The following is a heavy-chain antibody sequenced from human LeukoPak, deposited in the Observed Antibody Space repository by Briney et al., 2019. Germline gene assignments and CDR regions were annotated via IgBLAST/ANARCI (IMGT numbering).Heavy chain of an antibody. J-gene: IGHJ4*02. V-gene: IGHV3-23*01. Sequence: GGSLRLSCTVSGFSLSSYALSWVRQAPGKGLEWVSAISGRSGSTYYADSVKGRFTISRDNSKNTLYLQMNSLRAEDTAVYYCARAVAGGSFVFDYWGQGTLVTVSS. CDR1: GFSLSSYA. CDR2: ISGRSGST. CDR3: ARAVAGGSFVFDY. D-gene: IGHD1-26*01.